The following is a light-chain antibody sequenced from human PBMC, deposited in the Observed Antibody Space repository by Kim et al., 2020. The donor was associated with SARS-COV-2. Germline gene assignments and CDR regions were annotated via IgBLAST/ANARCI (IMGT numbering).Light chain of an antibody. CDR2: DAS. CDR3: QQRINWPLT. V-gene: IGKV3-11*01. J-gene: IGKJ4*01. CDR1: QSVSSY. Sequence: LPPGESATLSCSASQSVSSYLAWYHQKPGQAPRLLIYDASNRATGIPARFSGSGSGTDFTLTISSLEPEDFVVYYCQQRINWPLTFGGGTKVDIK.